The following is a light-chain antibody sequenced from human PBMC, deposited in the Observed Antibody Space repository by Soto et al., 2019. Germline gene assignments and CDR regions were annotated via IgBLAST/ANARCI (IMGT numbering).Light chain of an antibody. J-gene: IGKJ1*01. CDR2: GAS. Sequence: EMVITHSPATLSVSPGERATLSCRASQSVSGNLAWYQQKPGQAPRLLIFGASTRATGIPARFSGSGSGTEFTLTIGSLQSEDFAVYYCQQYNNWPSWTFGQGTKVDIK. V-gene: IGKV3-15*01. CDR3: QQYNNWPSWT. CDR1: QSVSGN.